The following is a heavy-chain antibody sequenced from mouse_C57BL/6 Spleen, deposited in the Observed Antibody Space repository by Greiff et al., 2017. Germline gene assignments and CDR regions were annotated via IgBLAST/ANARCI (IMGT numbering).Heavy chain of an antibody. CDR2: INPNNGGT. Sequence: VQLKQSGPELVKPGASVKIPCKASGYTFTDYNMDWVKQSHGKSLEWIGDINPNNGGTIYNQKFKGKATLTVDKSSSTAYMELRSLTSEDTAVYYCARGLYGSSPRFAYWGQGTLVTVSA. V-gene: IGHV1-18*01. J-gene: IGHJ3*01. D-gene: IGHD1-1*01. CDR3: ARGLYGSSPRFAY. CDR1: GYTFTDYN.